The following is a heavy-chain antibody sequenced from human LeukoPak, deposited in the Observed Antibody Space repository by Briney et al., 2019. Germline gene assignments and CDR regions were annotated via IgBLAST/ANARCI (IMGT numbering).Heavy chain of an antibody. V-gene: IGHV3-74*01. CDR2: INSDGSST. CDR3: ARGPYYDSSGYYYDYYYYGMDV. J-gene: IGHJ6*02. D-gene: IGHD3-22*01. CDR1: GFTFSSYW. Sequence: GGSLRLSCAASGFTFSSYWMHWVCQAPGKGLVWVSRINSDGSSTSYADSVKGRFTISRDNAKNTLYLQMNSLRAEDTAVYYCARGPYYDSSGYYYDYYYYGMDVWGQGTTVTVSS.